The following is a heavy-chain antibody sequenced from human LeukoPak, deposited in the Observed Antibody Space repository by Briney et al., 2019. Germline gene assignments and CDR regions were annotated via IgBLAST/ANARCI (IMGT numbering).Heavy chain of an antibody. V-gene: IGHV4-4*02. CDR2: ISLSGYT. D-gene: IGHD1-26*01. J-gene: IGHJ4*02. CDR3: SRESGPYSPFGH. CDR1: GGSITTTNY. Sequence: SETLSLTCGVSGGSITTTNYWSWVRQSPGRGLEWIGEISLSGYTGFNPSLRGRVTMSLDESENHLSLALTSVTAADTAIYYCSRESGPYSPFGHWGQGILVTVTT.